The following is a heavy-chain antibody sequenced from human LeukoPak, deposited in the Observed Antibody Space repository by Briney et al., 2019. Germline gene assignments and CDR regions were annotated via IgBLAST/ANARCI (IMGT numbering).Heavy chain of an antibody. CDR2: ISNVGSTT. Sequence: GGSLRLSCAASGFTFSSSWMHWVRQAPGKGLVWVSRISNVGSTTNYADSVKGRFTISRDNAKNTLYLQMDSLRAEDTAVYYCARDYLGWFDPWGQGTLVTVSS. CDR1: GFTFSSSW. V-gene: IGHV3-74*01. CDR3: ARDYLGWFDP. J-gene: IGHJ5*02.